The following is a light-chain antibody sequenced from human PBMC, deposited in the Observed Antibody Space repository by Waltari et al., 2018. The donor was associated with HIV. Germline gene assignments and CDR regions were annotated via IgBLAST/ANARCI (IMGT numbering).Light chain of an antibody. CDR3: QQYNNWPPLYT. J-gene: IGKJ2*01. CDR1: QSVSSN. V-gene: IGKV3-15*01. CDR2: GAS. Sequence: IVMTQSPATLSVSPAESANLSCRASQSVSSNLAWYQQKPGQAPRLLIYGASTRATGIPARFSGSGSGTEFTLTISSLQSEDFAVYYCQQYNNWPPLYTFGQGTKLEIK.